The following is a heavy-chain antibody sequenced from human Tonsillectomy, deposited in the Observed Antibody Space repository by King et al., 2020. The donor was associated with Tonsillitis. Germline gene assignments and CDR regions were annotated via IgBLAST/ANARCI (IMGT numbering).Heavy chain of an antibody. J-gene: IGHJ3*02. CDR3: ARERTYYYDSSGYCDI. D-gene: IGHD3-22*01. V-gene: IGHV4-30-4*01. CDR2: IYYSGST. CDR1: GGSISSGDYN. Sequence: QLQESGPGLVKPSQTLSLTCTVSGGSISSGDYNWTWIRQPPGKGLEWIGYIYYSGSTYYKPSLKSRVTISVDTSKNQFSLKLSSVTAADTAVYYCARERTYYYDSSGYCDIWGQGTMVTVSS.